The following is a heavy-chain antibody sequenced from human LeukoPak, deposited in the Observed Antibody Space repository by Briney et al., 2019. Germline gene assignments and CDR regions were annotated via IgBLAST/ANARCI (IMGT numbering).Heavy chain of an antibody. J-gene: IGHJ6*02. CDR1: GFSFSGHW. Sequence: GGSLRLSCTASGFSFSGHWMHWARQLPGKGLVWVSRISPTGSTTSYADSVKGRFTISRDNSKNTLYLQMNSLRAEDTAVYYCARVIPGDPDFAYYYYGMDVWGQGTTVTVSS. CDR3: ARVIPGDPDFAYYYYGMDV. D-gene: IGHD4-17*01. V-gene: IGHV3-74*01. CDR2: ISPTGSTT.